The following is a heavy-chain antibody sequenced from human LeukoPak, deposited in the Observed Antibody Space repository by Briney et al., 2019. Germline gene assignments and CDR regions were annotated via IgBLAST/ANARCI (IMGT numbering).Heavy chain of an antibody. CDR2: ISYDGKNN. CDR3: AKPTKGGTGDNWHLDL. CDR1: GFIFSSYG. J-gene: IGHJ2*01. Sequence: GRSLRLSCEASGFIFSSYGMHWVRQAPGKGLEWVAIISYDGKNNYIADSMKGRFTISRDNSKNTLYLQMNSLRPDDTAVYYCAKPTKGGTGDNWHLDLWGRGTLVTVSS. D-gene: IGHD1-1*01. V-gene: IGHV3-30*18.